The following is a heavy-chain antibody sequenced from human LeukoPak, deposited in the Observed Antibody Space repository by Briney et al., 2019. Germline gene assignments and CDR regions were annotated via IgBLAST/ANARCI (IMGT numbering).Heavy chain of an antibody. CDR2: ISAYNGNT. CDR1: GYTFTSYG. D-gene: IGHD4-23*01. J-gene: IGHJ6*03. Sequence: ASVKVSCKASGYTFTSYGISWVRQAPGQGLEWMGWISAYNGNTNYAQKFQGRVTITADKSTSTAYMELSSLRSEDTAVYYCARRVIGTRWGVYYYYMDVWGKGTTVTVSS. CDR3: ARRVIGTRWGVYYYYMDV. V-gene: IGHV1-18*01.